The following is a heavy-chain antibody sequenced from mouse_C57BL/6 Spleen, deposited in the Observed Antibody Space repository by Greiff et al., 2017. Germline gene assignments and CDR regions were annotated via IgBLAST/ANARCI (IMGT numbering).Heavy chain of an antibody. J-gene: IGHJ2*01. CDR2: ISYDGSN. V-gene: IGHV3-6*01. CDR1: GYSITSGYY. CDR3: ARDKDNYGISQYYCDY. D-gene: IGHD1-1*01. Sequence: DVKLQESGPGLVKPSQSLSLTCSVTGYSITSGYYWNCIRQFPGNKLEWMGYISYDGSNNYNPSLKNRISITRDTSKNQFLLKLNSVTTEDTATYYCARDKDNYGISQYYCDYWGQGTTLTVSS.